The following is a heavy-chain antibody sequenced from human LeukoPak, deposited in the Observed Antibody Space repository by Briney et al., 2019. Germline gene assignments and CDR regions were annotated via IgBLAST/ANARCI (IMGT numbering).Heavy chain of an antibody. V-gene: IGHV3-30*04. CDR2: ISYDGSNK. J-gene: IGHJ4*02. D-gene: IGHD6-13*01. Sequence: GRSLRLSCAASGFTFSSYAMHWVRQAPGKGLEWVAAISYDGSNKYYADSVKGRFTISRDNSKNTLYLQMNSLRAEDTAVYYCARGDSSSWTYYFDYWGQGTLVTVSS. CDR3: ARGDSSSWTYYFDY. CDR1: GFTFSSYA.